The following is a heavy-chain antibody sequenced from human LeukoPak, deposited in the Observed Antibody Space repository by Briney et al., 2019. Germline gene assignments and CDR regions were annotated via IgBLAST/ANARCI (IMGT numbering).Heavy chain of an antibody. J-gene: IGHJ6*02. D-gene: IGHD4/OR15-4a*01. CDR3: ARGGGLWSYYYGMDV. Sequence: GGSLRLSCAASGFTFSSYSMNWVRQAPGKGLEWVSSISSSSYIYYADSVKGRFTISRDNAKNSLYLQMNSLSAEDTAVYYCARGGGLWSYYYGMDVWGQGTTVTVSS. V-gene: IGHV3-21*01. CDR2: ISSSSYI. CDR1: GFTFSSYS.